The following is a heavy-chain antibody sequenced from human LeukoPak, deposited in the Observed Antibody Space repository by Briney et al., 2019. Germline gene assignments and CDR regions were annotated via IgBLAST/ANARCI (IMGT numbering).Heavy chain of an antibody. V-gene: IGHV3-21*01. CDR2: ISSSSSYI. Sequence: PGGSLRLSCAASGFTFSSYSMNWVRQAPGKGLEWVSSISSSSSYIYYADSVKGRFTISRDNAKNSLYLQMYSLRAEDTAVYYCASRLTGESDYWGQGTLVTVSS. J-gene: IGHJ4*02. CDR1: GFTFSSYS. CDR3: ASRLTGESDY. D-gene: IGHD7-27*01.